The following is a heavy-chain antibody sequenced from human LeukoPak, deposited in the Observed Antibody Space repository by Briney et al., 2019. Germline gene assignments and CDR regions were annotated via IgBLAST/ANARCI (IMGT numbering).Heavy chain of an antibody. CDR1: GGSISNYY. CDR2: ISYSGST. V-gene: IGHV4-59*08. D-gene: IGHD3-3*01. CDR3: ARHIPVIWSSGYYYGMDV. Sequence: SETLSLTCTVSGGSISNYYWSWIRQPPGKGLEWIGYISYSGSTNYNPSLRSRVAISEDTSRNQFSLRLNSVTAADTAVYYCARHIPVIWSSGYYYGMDVWGQGTTVAVSS. J-gene: IGHJ6*02.